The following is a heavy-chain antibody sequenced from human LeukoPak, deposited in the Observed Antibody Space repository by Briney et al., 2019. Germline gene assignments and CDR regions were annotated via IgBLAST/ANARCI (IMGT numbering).Heavy chain of an antibody. CDR1: GFSFSGSW. Sequence: GGSLRLSCAASGFSFSGSWMHWVRQAPAKGLVWVSRINSDGSTTTYADPVQGRFTISRDNAKNTAYLQMNSLRAEDTAMYYCARDSGYDAFDYWGQGTLVTVSS. V-gene: IGHV3-74*03. CDR3: ARDSGYDAFDY. D-gene: IGHD5-12*01. J-gene: IGHJ4*02. CDR2: INSDGSTT.